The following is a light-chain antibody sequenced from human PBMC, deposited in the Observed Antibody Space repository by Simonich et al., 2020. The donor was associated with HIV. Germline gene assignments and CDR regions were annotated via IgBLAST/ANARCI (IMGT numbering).Light chain of an antibody. Sequence: DIVMTQSPLSLPVTPGEPASFSCRSSQSLLHSNGYNYLDWYLQKPGQSPQLLIYEVSNRFSGVPDRFSGSGSETDFTLKISRVQAEDVGVYYCMQSKQLPITFGQGTRLEIK. J-gene: IGKJ5*01. CDR3: MQSKQLPIT. V-gene: IGKV2D-29*02. CDR1: QSLLHSNGYNY. CDR2: EVS.